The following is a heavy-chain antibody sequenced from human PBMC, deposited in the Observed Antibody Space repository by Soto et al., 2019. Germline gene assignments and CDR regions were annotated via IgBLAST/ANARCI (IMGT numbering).Heavy chain of an antibody. J-gene: IGHJ3*02. CDR1: GGSFSGYY. CDR2: INHSGST. D-gene: IGHD3-9*01. V-gene: IGHV4-34*01. Sequence: QVQLQQWGAGLLKPLETLSLTCAVYGGSFSGYYWSWIRQPPGKGLEWIGEINHSGSTNYNPSLKSRVTISVDTSKNQFSLKLSSVTAADTAVYYCARDQLRYFDWLSDDAFDIWGQGTMVTVSS. CDR3: ARDQLRYFDWLSDDAFDI.